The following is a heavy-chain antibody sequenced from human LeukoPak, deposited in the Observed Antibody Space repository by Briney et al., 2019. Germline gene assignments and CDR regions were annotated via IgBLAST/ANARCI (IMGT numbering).Heavy chain of an antibody. V-gene: IGHV3-21*04. Sequence: GGSLRLSCAASGFTFSTYSMNWVRQAPGKGLEWVSGISPSGGGTYYADSVKGRFTISRDNAKNSLYLQMNSLRAEDTAVYYCARESGYCSSTSCYRWFDPWGQGTLVTVSS. D-gene: IGHD2-2*01. CDR2: ISPSGGGT. CDR3: ARESGYCSSTSCYRWFDP. J-gene: IGHJ5*02. CDR1: GFTFSTYS.